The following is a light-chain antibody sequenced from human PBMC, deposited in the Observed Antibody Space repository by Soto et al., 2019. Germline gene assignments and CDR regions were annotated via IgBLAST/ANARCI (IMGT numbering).Light chain of an antibody. CDR2: DAS. CDR1: QSVDRD. J-gene: IGKJ5*01. Sequence: EVVLTQSPATLSLSLGEVATLSCRASQSVDRDLDWYRQNPGQAHRLLISDASHRATGIPVRFSGSGSGTDFTLTISSLEPEDFAVYYWQQRTYSTTFGQGTRLEIK. V-gene: IGKV3-11*01. CDR3: QQRTYSTT.